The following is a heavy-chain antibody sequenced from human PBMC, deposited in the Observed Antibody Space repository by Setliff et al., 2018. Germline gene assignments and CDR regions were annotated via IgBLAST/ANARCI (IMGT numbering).Heavy chain of an antibody. CDR2: IYPGDSDT. Sequence: GESLKISCKGSGYSFTSYWIGWVRQMPGKGLERMGIIYPGDSDTRYSPSFQGQVTISADKSISTAYLQWSSLKASDTAMYYCARQARGYYYDSSGYYRASPGYYYMDVWGKGTTVTV. J-gene: IGHJ6*03. CDR3: ARQARGYYYDSSGYYRASPGYYYMDV. CDR1: GYSFTSYW. V-gene: IGHV5-51*01. D-gene: IGHD3-22*01.